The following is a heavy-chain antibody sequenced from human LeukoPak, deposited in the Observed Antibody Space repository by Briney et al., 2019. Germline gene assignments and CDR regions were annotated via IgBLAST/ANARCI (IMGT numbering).Heavy chain of an antibody. CDR2: MNPNSGNT. CDR3: ARVERRDYGSMNLLYYYYMDV. D-gene: IGHD3-10*01. J-gene: IGHJ6*03. Sequence: ASVKVSCKASGYTFTSYDINWVRQATGQGLEWMGWMNPNSGNTGYAQKFQGRVTMTRNTSISTAYMELSSLRSEDTAVYYCARVERRDYGSMNLLYYYYMDVWGKGTTVTVSS. CDR1: GYTFTSYD. V-gene: IGHV1-8*01.